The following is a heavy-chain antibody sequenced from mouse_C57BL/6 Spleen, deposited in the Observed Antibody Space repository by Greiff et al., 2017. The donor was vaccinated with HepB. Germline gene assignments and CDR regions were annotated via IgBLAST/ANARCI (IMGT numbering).Heavy chain of an antibody. J-gene: IGHJ3*01. CDR1: GYTFTDYY. D-gene: IGHD2-1*01. CDR3: ARRSLPQGFAY. V-gene: IGHV1-26*01. Sequence: VQLQQSGPELVKPGASVKISCKASGYTFTDYYMNWVKQSHGKSLEWIGDINPNNGGTSYNQKFKGKATLTVDKSSSTAYMELRSLTSEDSAVYYCARRSLPQGFAYWGQGTLVTVSA. CDR2: INPNNGGT.